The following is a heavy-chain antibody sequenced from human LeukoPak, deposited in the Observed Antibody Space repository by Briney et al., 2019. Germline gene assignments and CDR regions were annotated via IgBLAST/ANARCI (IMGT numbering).Heavy chain of an antibody. CDR3: AKQYRSRYYYDNSAYDY. CDR1: GFTFSSYA. J-gene: IGHJ4*02. CDR2: ISYDGSNK. V-gene: IGHV3-30-3*02. D-gene: IGHD3-22*01. Sequence: PGRSLRLSCAASGFTFSSYAMHWVRQAPGKGLEWVAVISYDGSNKYYADSVKGRFTISRDNSKNTLYLQMNCLRAEDTAVYYCAKQYRSRYYYDNSAYDYWGQGTLVTVSS.